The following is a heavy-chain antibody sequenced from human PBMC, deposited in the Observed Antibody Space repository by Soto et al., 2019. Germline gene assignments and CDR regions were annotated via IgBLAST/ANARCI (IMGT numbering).Heavy chain of an antibody. J-gene: IGHJ4*02. V-gene: IGHV4-59*01. CDR2: VFDSGNT. Sequence: KPSETLSLTCTVSGGSIRDYYWSWIRQPPGKGLEWIGYVFDSGNTNYNPSLKSRVTISVDTSKNQFSLELTSVTATDTAVYYCARGVPPDYWGRGTLVTVSS. CDR1: GGSIRDYY. CDR3: ARGVPPDY.